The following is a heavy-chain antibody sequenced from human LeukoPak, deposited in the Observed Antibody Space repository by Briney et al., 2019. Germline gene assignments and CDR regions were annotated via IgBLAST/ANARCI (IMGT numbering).Heavy chain of an antibody. Sequence: GGSLRLSCAASGFTFTKNWMTWVRQAPGKGLVWVSRINTDGSSTGYADSVKGRFTISRDNAKNTLYLQMNSLRAEDTAVYYCARLASSPPPAFDIWGQGTMVTVSS. D-gene: IGHD6-13*01. CDR1: GFTFTKNW. CDR2: INTDGSST. V-gene: IGHV3-74*01. J-gene: IGHJ3*02. CDR3: ARLASSPPPAFDI.